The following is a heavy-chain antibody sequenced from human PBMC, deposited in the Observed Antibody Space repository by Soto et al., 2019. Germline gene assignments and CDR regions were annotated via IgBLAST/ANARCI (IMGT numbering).Heavy chain of an antibody. Sequence: EVQLVESGGGLVQPGGSLRLSCAASGFTFSSYSMNWVRQAPGKGLEWVSYISSSSSTIYYADSVKGRFTISRDNAKNSLYLQMNSLRDEDTAVYYCARKTTTKAAAGEMRYWGQGTLVTVSS. J-gene: IGHJ4*02. V-gene: IGHV3-48*02. CDR1: GFTFSSYS. D-gene: IGHD6-13*01. CDR2: ISSSSSTI. CDR3: ARKTTTKAAAGEMRY.